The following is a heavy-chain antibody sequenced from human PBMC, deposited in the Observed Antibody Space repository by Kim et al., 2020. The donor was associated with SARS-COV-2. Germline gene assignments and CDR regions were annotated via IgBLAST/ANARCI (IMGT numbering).Heavy chain of an antibody. CDR2: INQSGST. V-gene: IGHV4-34*01. CDR1: GWSFSNNF. Sequence: SETLSLTCAVYGWSFSNNFWSWIRQPPGKGLEWIGEINQSGSTNYNPSLKSRVTISVDASNDQFSLKLSSVTAADTAVYFCARSRCSSTSCYRTAYYFD. D-gene: IGHD2-2*02. CDR3: ARSRCSSTSCYRTAYYFD. J-gene: IGHJ4*01.